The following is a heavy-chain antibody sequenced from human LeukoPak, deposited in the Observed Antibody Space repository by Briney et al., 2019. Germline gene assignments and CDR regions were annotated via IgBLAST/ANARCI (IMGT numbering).Heavy chain of an antibody. J-gene: IGHJ4*02. D-gene: IGHD3-22*01. CDR3: ASDYYDSSGYFNY. V-gene: IGHV3-74*01. CDR2: INSDGSGT. Sequence: GGYLRLSSAASGLTFSCYWMRWVRRAPGKRPKWVSRINSDGSGTSYADSVKGRFTISRDNAKNTLYLQMNSLRAEDTAVYYCASDYYDSSGYFNYWGQGTLVTVSS. CDR1: GLTFSCYW.